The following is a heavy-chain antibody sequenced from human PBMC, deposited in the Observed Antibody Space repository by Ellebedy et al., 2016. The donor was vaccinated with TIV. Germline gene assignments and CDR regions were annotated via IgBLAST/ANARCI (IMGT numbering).Heavy chain of an antibody. V-gene: IGHV4-34*01. J-gene: IGHJ4*02. Sequence: SETLSLTXAVYGGSFSGYYWSWIRQPPGKGLEWIGEINHSGSTNYNPSLKSRVTISVDTSKNQFSLKLSSVTAADTAVYYCASRGGAWGKGFDYWGQGTLVTVSS. D-gene: IGHD1-26*01. CDR3: ASRGGAWGKGFDY. CDR2: INHSGST. CDR1: GGSFSGYY.